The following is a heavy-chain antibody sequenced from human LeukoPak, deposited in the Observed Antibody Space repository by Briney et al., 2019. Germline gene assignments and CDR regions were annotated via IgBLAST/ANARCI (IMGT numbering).Heavy chain of an antibody. D-gene: IGHD6-13*01. J-gene: IGHJ5*02. Sequence: SETLSLTCAVSGGSISKTNWWSWVRQSPGTGLEWIGEIWHSGYTNYNPSLKSRVTISVDKSKNQFSLKLSSVTAADTAVYYCAREYSSSWYHWFDPWGQGTLVTVSS. CDR3: AREYSSSWYHWFDP. V-gene: IGHV4-4*02. CDR1: GGSISKTNW. CDR2: IWHSGYT.